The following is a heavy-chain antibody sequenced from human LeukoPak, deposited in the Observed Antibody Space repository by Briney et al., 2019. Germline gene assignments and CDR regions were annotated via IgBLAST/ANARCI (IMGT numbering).Heavy chain of an antibody. CDR3: ARGYYTIGDY. J-gene: IGHJ4*02. V-gene: IGHV3-74*01. D-gene: IGHD3-3*01. CDR1: GFTFSTYW. CDR2: IKTDGRST. Sequence: GGSLRLSCAASGFTFSTYWMHWVRHAPGKGLVWVSLIKTDGRSTTYADSVKGRFTVSRDNAKNTLYLQMNSLRGEDTAVYYCARGYYTIGDYWGQGTLVTVSS.